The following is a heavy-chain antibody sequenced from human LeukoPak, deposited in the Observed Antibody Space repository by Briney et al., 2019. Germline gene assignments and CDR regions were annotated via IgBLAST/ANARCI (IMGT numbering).Heavy chain of an antibody. CDR3: ARLNSGSPDAFDI. CDR2: IYYSGST. D-gene: IGHD1-26*01. Sequence: SETLSLTCTVSGGSISSYYWGWIRQPPGKGLEWIGSIYYSGSTYYNPSLKSRVTISVDTSKNQFSLKLSSVTAADTAVYYCARLNSGSPDAFDIWGQGTMVTVSS. J-gene: IGHJ3*02. V-gene: IGHV4-39*01. CDR1: GGSISSYY.